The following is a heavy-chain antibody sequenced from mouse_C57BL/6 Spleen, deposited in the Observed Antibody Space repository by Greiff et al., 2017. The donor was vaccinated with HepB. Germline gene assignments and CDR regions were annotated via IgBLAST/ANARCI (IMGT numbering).Heavy chain of an antibody. V-gene: IGHV5-6*02. Sequence: DVMLVESGGDLVKPGGSLKLSCAASGFTFSSYGMSWVRQTPDKRLEWVATISSGGSYTYYPDSVKGRFTISRDNAKNTLYLQMSSLKSEDTAMYYCARLDYGSKEDYFDYWGQGTTLTVSS. D-gene: IGHD1-1*01. CDR1: GFTFSSYG. J-gene: IGHJ2*01. CDR3: ARLDYGSKEDYFDY. CDR2: ISSGGSYT.